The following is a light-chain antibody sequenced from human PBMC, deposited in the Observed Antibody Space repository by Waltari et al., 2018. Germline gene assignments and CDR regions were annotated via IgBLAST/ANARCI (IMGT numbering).Light chain of an antibody. V-gene: IGKV4-1*01. CDR2: WSS. Sequence: DIVMTQSPDSLAVSLGDRAPINCRSSQSLLFTSNNKNYLSWYQKKAGQPPRLLLYWSSTRESGVPDRFSGGGSGTEFTLSISSLQAEDVAVYYCQQYYNTPLTFGGGTKVDI. CDR1: QSLLFTSNNKNY. J-gene: IGKJ4*01. CDR3: QQYYNTPLT.